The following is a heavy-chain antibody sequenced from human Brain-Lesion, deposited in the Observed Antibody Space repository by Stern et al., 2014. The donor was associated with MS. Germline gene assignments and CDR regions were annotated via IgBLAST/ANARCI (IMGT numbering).Heavy chain of an antibody. V-gene: IGHV5-51*01. Sequence: EVQLVQSGAEVKKPGESLKISCKGSGYRFTSNWIGWGRQIPGTGLEWMGIIWPGDSDTRYSPSFQGQVTISADKSISTAYLQWSSLQASDTAMYYCARRGDSSSSGFDYWGQGTLVIVSS. CDR1: GYRFTSNW. CDR2: IWPGDSDT. D-gene: IGHD6-6*01. CDR3: ARRGDSSSSGFDY. J-gene: IGHJ4*02.